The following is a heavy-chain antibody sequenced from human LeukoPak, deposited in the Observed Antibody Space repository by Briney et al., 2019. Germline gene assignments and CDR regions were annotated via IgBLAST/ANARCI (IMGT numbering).Heavy chain of an antibody. D-gene: IGHD2-8*01. CDR3: ARAPNPDFFDD. CDR2: INYSRRT. CDR1: GGSSSGFY. Sequence: SETLSLTCAVYGGSSSGFYWNWIRQSPGKGLEWIGEINYSRRTNYNPSLKSRVTISIDTSKNQFSLKVNSVTAADTAVYYCARAPNPDFFDDWGQGTLVTVSS. J-gene: IGHJ4*02. V-gene: IGHV4-34*01.